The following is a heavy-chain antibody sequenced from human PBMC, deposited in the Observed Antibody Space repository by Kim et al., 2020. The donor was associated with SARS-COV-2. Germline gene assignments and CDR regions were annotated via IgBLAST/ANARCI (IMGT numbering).Heavy chain of an antibody. CDR3: ARAGGIAARRYFDY. Sequence: AVSVKSRITINPDTSKNQFSLQLNSVTPEDTAVYYCARAGGIAARRYFDYWGQGTLVTVSS. V-gene: IGHV6-1*01. J-gene: IGHJ4*02. D-gene: IGHD6-6*01.